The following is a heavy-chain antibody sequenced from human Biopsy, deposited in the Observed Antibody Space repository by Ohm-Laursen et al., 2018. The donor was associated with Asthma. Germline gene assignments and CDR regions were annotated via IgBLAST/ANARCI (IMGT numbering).Heavy chain of an antibody. J-gene: IGHJ6*02. V-gene: IGHV4-34*01. Sequence: GTLSLTCSMYGLSSSGYYWTWIRQPPGKGPEWIGESDHRGNTNINPTLKSRVTISKDKSANEFSLKMRSVTAADTAIYYCARGPEWSGLDIWGQGTTVTVSS. CDR1: GLSSSGYY. D-gene: IGHD3-3*01. CDR3: ARGPEWSGLDI. CDR2: SDHRGNT.